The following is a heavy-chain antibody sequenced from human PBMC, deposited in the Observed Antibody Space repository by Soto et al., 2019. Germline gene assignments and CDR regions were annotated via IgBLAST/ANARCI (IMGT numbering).Heavy chain of an antibody. CDR1: GGSISSSSYY. D-gene: IGHD6-19*01. Sequence: SETLYLTCTVSGGSISSSSYYWGWIRQPPGKGLEWIGSIYYSGSTYYNPSLKSRVTISVDTSKNQFSLKLSSVTAADTAVYYCARPFDTGMAVAGGGFDPWGQGTLVTVSS. CDR3: ARPFDTGMAVAGGGFDP. V-gene: IGHV4-39*01. CDR2: IYYSGST. J-gene: IGHJ5*02.